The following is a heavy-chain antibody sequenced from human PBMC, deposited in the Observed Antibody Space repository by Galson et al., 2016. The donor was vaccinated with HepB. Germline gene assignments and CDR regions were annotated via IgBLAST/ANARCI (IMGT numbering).Heavy chain of an antibody. V-gene: IGHV3-23*01. J-gene: IGHJ2*01. Sequence: SLRLSCAASGFTFSNHAMSWVRQAPGKGLEWVSVITGSGVTYYADSVKGRFTISRDNSENTLYLQMNSLRSEDTAVYYCARVGYNYGSGSYYNGDDWYFDLWGSGTLVIVSS. CDR3: ARVGYNYGSGSYYNGDDWYFDL. D-gene: IGHD3-10*01. CDR1: GFTFSNHA. CDR2: ITGSGVT.